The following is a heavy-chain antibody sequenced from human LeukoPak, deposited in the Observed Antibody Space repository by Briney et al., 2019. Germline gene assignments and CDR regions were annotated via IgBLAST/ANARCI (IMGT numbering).Heavy chain of an antibody. D-gene: IGHD2/OR15-2a*01. CDR3: AADTPVPLAQVDY. Sequence: GGSLRLSCAVSGFTFTNAWMNWVRQAPGKGLEWVGRVRAKTDGGTIEYAAPVKGRFSISRDDSTDTVYLQMNSLKSEDTAVYYCAADTPVPLAQVDYWGQGALVTVSS. J-gene: IGHJ4*02. V-gene: IGHV3-15*01. CDR2: VRAKTDGGTI. CDR1: GFTFTNAW.